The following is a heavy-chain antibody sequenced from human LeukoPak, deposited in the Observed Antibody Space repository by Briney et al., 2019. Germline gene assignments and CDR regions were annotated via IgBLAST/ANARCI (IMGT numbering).Heavy chain of an antibody. CDR2: INHSGST. D-gene: IGHD1-26*01. J-gene: IGHJ6*04. CDR3: ARGWGYSHYWDYYNGRDV. CDR1: GGSFSGYY. Sequence: SETLSLTCAVYGGSFSGYYWSWIRQPPGKGLEWIGEINHSGSTNYNPSLKSRVTISVDTSKNQFSLKLSSVTAADTAVYYCARGWGYSHYWDYYNGRDVWGKGTTATV. V-gene: IGHV4-34*01.